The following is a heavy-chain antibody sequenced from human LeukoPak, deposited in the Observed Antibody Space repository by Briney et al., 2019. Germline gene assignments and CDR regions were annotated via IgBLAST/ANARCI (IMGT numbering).Heavy chain of an antibody. J-gene: IGHJ4*02. CDR1: GGSISSGSYY. D-gene: IGHD3-3*01. CDR3: ARGREYDFWSGALDY. CDR2: IYISGST. V-gene: IGHV4-61*02. Sequence: SETLSLTCTVSGGSISSGSYYWSWIRQPAGKGLEWIGRIYISGSTNYNPSLKSRVTISVDTSKNQFSLKLSSVTAADTAVYYCARGREYDFWSGALDYWGQGTLVTVSS.